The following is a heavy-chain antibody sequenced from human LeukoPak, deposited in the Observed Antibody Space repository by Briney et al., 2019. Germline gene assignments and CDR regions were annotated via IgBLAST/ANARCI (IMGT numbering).Heavy chain of an antibody. Sequence: PSETLSLTCTVSGGSISSYYWSWIRQPPGKGLEWIGYIYYSGGTNYNPSLKSRVTISVDTSKNQISLKLTSLTATDTAVYYCARHGGSGSYYNWFDPWGQGTLVTVSS. D-gene: IGHD3-10*01. V-gene: IGHV4-59*08. CDR1: GGSISSYY. CDR3: ARHGGSGSYYNWFDP. CDR2: IYYSGGT. J-gene: IGHJ5*02.